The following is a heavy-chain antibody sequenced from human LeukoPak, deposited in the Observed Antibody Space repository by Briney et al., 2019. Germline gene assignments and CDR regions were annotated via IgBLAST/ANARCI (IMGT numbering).Heavy chain of an antibody. V-gene: IGHV3-23*01. CDR1: GFILSSYA. CDR3: AKDETTTVVTPFWFDP. J-gene: IGHJ5*02. D-gene: IGHD4-23*01. Sequence: GGSLRLSCAASGFILSSYAMSWVRQAPGKGLEWVSASSGSGGSTYYADSVKGRFTISRDNSKNTLYLQMNSLRAEDTAVYYCAKDETTTVVTPFWFDPWGQGTLVTVSS. CDR2: SSGSGGST.